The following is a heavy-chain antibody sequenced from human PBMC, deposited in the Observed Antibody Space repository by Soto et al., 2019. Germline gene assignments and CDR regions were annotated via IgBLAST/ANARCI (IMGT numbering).Heavy chain of an antibody. CDR3: GRDGSGGIIDS. CDR1: GHTFTGYG. Sequence: QVQLVQSGAEVKKPGASVKVSCKTSGHTFTGYGINWVRQAPGHGLEWMGWISVFNGNTKYGQNIQDRVIMTTDTSTSTAYMELRSLRSDDTAVYFCGRDGSGGIIDSWGQGTMLIVSS. CDR2: ISVFNGNT. V-gene: IGHV1-18*01. J-gene: IGHJ3*01. D-gene: IGHD2-15*01.